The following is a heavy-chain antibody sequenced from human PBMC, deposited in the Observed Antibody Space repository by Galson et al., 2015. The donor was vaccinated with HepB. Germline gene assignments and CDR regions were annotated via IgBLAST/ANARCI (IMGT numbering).Heavy chain of an antibody. CDR1: GYTLTELS. J-gene: IGHJ4*02. Sequence: SVKVSCKVSGYTLTELSMHWVRQAPGKGLEWMGGFDPEDGETIYAQKFQGRVTMTEDTSTDTAYMELSSLRSEDTAVYYCATDLGGYGNYQLSYWGQGTLVTVSS. D-gene: IGHD4-11*01. CDR2: FDPEDGET. V-gene: IGHV1-24*01. CDR3: ATDLGGYGNYQLSY.